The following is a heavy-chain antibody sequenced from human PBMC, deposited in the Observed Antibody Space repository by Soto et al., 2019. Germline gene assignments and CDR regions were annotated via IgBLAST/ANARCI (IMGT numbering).Heavy chain of an antibody. V-gene: IGHV1-3*01. J-gene: IGHJ5*02. CDR2: INAGNGNT. CDR1: GYTFTSYA. Sequence: GASVKVSCKASGYTFTSYAMHWVRQAPGQRLEWMGWINAGNGNTKYSQKFQGRVTITRDTSASTAYMELSSLRSEDTAVYYCARDGYYYDSSGYYWFDPWGQGTLVTVSS. D-gene: IGHD3-22*01. CDR3: ARDGYYYDSSGYYWFDP.